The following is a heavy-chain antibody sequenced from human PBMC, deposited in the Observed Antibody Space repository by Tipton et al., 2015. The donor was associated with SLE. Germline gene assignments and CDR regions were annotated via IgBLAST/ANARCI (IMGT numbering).Heavy chain of an antibody. CDR2: ISYDGSNK. CDR3: ARELASDIVVGRDGGNY. Sequence: RSLRLSCAASGFTFSSYAMHWVRQAPGKGLEWVAVISYDGSNKYYADSVKGRFTISRDNSKNTLYLQMNSLRAEDTAVYYCARELASDIVVGRDGGNYWGQGTLVTVSS. V-gene: IGHV3-30*04. CDR1: GFTFSSYA. D-gene: IGHD2-15*01. J-gene: IGHJ4*02.